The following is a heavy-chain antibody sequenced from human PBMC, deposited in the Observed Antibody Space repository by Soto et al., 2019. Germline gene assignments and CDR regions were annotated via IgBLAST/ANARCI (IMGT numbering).Heavy chain of an antibody. V-gene: IGHV3-23*01. CDR1: DFTFITYA. D-gene: IGHD3-22*01. CDR2: ISGSGGST. CDR3: VQQSASSGYSYYYGMDV. J-gene: IGHJ6*02. Sequence: PGGSLRIGSVATDFTFITYAMGWVGQARGNGLEWVSAISGSGGSTYYADSVKGRFTISRDNSKNTLYLQMNSLRAEDTAVYYCVQQSASSGYSYYYGMDVWGQGTTVTVSS.